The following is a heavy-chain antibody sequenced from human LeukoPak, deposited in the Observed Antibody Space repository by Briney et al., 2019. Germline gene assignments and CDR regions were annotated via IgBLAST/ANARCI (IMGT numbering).Heavy chain of an antibody. V-gene: IGHV4-59*01. CDR1: GDSINY. CDR3: ARSFLYSWFDP. Sequence: PSETLSLTCTVSGDSINYWSWIRQTPGKELEWIGYIYYSGSTNYNPSLKSRVTISVDTSKNQFSLKLSSVTAADTAVYYCARSFLYSWFDPWGQGTLVTVSS. CDR2: IYYSGST. J-gene: IGHJ5*02.